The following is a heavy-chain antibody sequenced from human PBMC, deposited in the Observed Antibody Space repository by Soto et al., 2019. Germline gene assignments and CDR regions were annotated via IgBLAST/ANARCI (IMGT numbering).Heavy chain of an antibody. Sequence: SETLSLTCTVSGGSISSYYWSWIRQPPGKGLEWIGYIYYSGSTNYNPSLKSRVTISVDTSKNQFSLKLSSVTAADTAVYYCARGFTYYYYYMDVWGKGTTVTVSS. V-gene: IGHV4-59*01. CDR3: ARGFTYYYYYMDV. J-gene: IGHJ6*03. CDR2: IYYSGST. CDR1: GGSISSYY. D-gene: IGHD3-10*01.